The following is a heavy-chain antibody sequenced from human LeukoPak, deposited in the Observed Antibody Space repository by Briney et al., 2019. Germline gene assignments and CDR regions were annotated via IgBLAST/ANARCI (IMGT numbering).Heavy chain of an antibody. D-gene: IGHD5-18*01. V-gene: IGHV1-18*01. CDR1: GYTFTSYD. CDR2: ISAYNGNT. Sequence: ASVKVSCKASGYTFTSYDINWVRQATGQGLEWMGWISAYNGNTNYAQKLQGRVTMTTDTSTSTAYMELRSLRSDDTAVYYCARGRDTAMVYHDAFDIWGQGTMVTVSS. CDR3: ARGRDTAMVYHDAFDI. J-gene: IGHJ3*02.